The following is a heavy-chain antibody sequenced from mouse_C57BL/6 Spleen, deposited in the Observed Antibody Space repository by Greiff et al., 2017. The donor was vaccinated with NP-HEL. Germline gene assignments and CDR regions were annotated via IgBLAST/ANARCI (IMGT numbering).Heavy chain of an antibody. D-gene: IGHD2-10*01. CDR3: ARGAFYGNYAMDY. J-gene: IGHJ4*01. CDR2: ISSGSSTI. CDR1: GFTFSDYG. Sequence: EVKLVESGGGLVKPGGSLKLSCAASGFTFSDYGMHWVRQAPEKGLEWVAYISSGSSTIYYADTVKGRFTISRDNAKNTLFLQMTSLRSEDTAMYYCARGAFYGNYAMDYWGQGTSVTVSS. V-gene: IGHV5-17*01.